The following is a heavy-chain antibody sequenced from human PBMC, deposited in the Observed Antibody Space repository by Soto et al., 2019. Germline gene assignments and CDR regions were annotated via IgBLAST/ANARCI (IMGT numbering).Heavy chain of an antibody. CDR2: VVPIFGTA. D-gene: IGHD3-22*01. V-gene: IGHV1-69*13. CDR3: ARDPWGGDYYDSSGYYYFGNYFDY. Sequence: ASVKVSGKASGGTFSSYAIIWVRHAPRQELELLGGVVPIFGTANYAQKFQSRVTITADESTGAAYMELSSLRSEDTAVYYWARDPWGGDYYDSSGYYYFGNYFDYWGQGTLVTVSS. CDR1: GGTFSSYA. J-gene: IGHJ4*02.